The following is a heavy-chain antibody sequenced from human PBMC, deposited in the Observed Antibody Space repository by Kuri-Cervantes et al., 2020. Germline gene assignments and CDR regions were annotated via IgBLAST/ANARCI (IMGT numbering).Heavy chain of an antibody. CDR1: GFTFSHFG. D-gene: IGHD5-18*01. V-gene: IGHV3-33*05. CDR2: ISYDGSNK. Sequence: GESLKISCIVSGFTFSHFGMHWVRQAPGKGLEWVAVISYDGSNKYYADSVKGRFTISRDNDKSTLYLQMSSLRAEDTAVYYCARDEVWSDTAMVKWGQGTLVTVSS. CDR3: ARDEVWSDTAMVK. J-gene: IGHJ4*02.